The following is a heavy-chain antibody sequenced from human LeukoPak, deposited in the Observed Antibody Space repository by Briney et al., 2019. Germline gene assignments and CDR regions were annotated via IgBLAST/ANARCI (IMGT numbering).Heavy chain of an antibody. Sequence: GGSLRLSCAASGFTFSSYWMSWVRQAPGKGLEWVANIKQDGSEKYYVDSVKGRFTISRDNAKNSVYLHMNSLRAEDTAVYYCARDGSDSTGYYYALWGQGTLVTVSS. J-gene: IGHJ4*02. CDR3: ARDGSDSTGYYYAL. V-gene: IGHV3-7*01. CDR2: IKQDGSEK. CDR1: GFTFSSYW. D-gene: IGHD3-22*01.